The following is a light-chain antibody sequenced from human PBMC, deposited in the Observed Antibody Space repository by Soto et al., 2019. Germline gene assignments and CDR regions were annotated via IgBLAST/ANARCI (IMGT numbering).Light chain of an antibody. V-gene: IGLV2-14*01. CDR3: RPYASSNILI. CDR1: SIYFGPYKF. Sequence: QSALTQPASVSASPGQSITISCTGYSIYFGPYKFVSWYQHHPGKAPKLMIYEVDHRPSGVSIRFSGSKSGNTASLTISGLQAEDEADYYCRPYASSNILIFGRGTKLTVL. CDR2: EVD. J-gene: IGLJ2*01.